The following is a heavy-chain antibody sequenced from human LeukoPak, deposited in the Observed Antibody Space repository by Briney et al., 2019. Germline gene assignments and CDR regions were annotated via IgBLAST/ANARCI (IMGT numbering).Heavy chain of an antibody. V-gene: IGHV3-30-3*01. CDR3: ARKRGGSSAENGYFDY. D-gene: IGHD3-22*01. Sequence: GGSLRLSCAASGFIVSGNYMNWVRQAPGKGLESVALMSHDGSTKYYTDSVKGRFTISRDNSKNTLYLQMNSLRVEDTAVYYCARKRGGSSAENGYFDYWGQGTLVTVSS. CDR2: MSHDGSTK. CDR1: GFIVSGNY. J-gene: IGHJ4*02.